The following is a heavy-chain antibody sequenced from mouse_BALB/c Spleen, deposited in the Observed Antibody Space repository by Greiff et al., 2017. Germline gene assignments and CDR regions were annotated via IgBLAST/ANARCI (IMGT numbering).Heavy chain of an antibody. J-gene: IGHJ2*01. D-gene: IGHD2-4*01. Sequence: EVQLVASGGGLVQPGGSLKLSCAASGFTFSGYGMSWVRQTPDKRLELVATINSNGGSTYYPDSVKGRFTISIDNAKNTLYLQMSSLKSEDTAMYYCAREAIYYDLDDWGQGTTLTVSS. CDR3: AREAIYYDLDD. CDR1: GFTFSGYG. V-gene: IGHV5-6-3*01. CDR2: INSNGGST.